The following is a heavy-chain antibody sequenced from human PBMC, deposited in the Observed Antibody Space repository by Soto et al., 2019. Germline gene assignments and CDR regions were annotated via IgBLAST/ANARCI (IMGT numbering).Heavy chain of an antibody. V-gene: IGHV3-66*01. D-gene: IGHD4-17*01. CDR3: ARDSAGDYAEFDY. Sequence: GGSLRLSCDTSGFTFSNYVMTWVRQAPGKGLEWVSVIYSGGSTYYADSVKGRFTISRDNSKNTLYLQMNSLRAEDTAVYYCARDSAGDYAEFDYWGQGTLVTVSS. CDR1: GFTFSNYV. J-gene: IGHJ4*02. CDR2: IYSGGST.